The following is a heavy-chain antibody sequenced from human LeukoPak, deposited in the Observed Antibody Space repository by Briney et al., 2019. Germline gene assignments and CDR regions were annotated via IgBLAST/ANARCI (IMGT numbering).Heavy chain of an antibody. Sequence: GRSLRLSCAASGFTFSSYAMHWVRQAPGKGLEWVAVISYDGSNKYYADSVKGRFTISRDNSKNTLYLQMNSLRAEDTAVYYCARGRSAYDSSGYYYGNWGQGTLVTVSS. CDR3: ARGRSAYDSSGYYYGN. J-gene: IGHJ4*02. CDR1: GFTFSSYA. V-gene: IGHV3-30-3*01. D-gene: IGHD3-22*01. CDR2: ISYDGSNK.